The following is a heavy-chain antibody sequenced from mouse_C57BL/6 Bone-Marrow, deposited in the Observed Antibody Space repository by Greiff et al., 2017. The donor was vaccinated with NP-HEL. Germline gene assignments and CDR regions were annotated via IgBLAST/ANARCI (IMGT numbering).Heavy chain of an antibody. CDR2: IYYSGTI. CDR3: ARESYYYGSSIDY. J-gene: IGHJ2*01. Sequence: EVKLMESGPGLVKPSQTVFLTCTVTGISITTGNYRWSWIRQFPGNKLEWIGYIYYSGTITYNPSLTSRTTITRDTPKNQFFLEMNSLTAEDTATYYCARESYYYGSSIDYWGQGTTLTVSS. D-gene: IGHD1-1*01. V-gene: IGHV3-5*01. CDR1: GISITTGNYR.